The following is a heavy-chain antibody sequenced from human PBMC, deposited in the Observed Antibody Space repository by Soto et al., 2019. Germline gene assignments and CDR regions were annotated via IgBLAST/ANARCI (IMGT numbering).Heavy chain of an antibody. CDR2: ISSSSSYI. Sequence: GGSLRLSCAASGFTFSSYSMNWVRQAPGKGLEWVSSISSSSSYIYYADSVKGRFTISRDNAKNSLYLQMNSLRAEDTAVYYCARDITVADGSGAFDIWGQGTMVTVSS. V-gene: IGHV3-21*01. D-gene: IGHD6-19*01. CDR1: GFTFSSYS. CDR3: ARDITVADGSGAFDI. J-gene: IGHJ3*02.